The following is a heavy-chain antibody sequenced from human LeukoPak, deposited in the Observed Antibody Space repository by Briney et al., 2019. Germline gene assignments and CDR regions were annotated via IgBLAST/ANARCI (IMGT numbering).Heavy chain of an antibody. CDR2: ISGSGGST. D-gene: IGHD3-3*01. Sequence: PGGSLRLSCAASGFTFSSYAMSWVRQAPGKGLEWVSGISGSGGSTYYTDSVKGRFTISRDNSKNTLYLQMNSLRAEDTAVYYCAKDRDFWSGYYSPIDYWGQGTLVTVSS. J-gene: IGHJ4*02. CDR1: GFTFSSYA. V-gene: IGHV3-23*01. CDR3: AKDRDFWSGYYSPIDY.